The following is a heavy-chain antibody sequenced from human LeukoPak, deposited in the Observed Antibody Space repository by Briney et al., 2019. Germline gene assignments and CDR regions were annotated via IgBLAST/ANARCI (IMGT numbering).Heavy chain of an antibody. CDR3: ARVIGYCSSTSCRFDP. V-gene: IGHV4-30-2*05. CDR1: GGSISSGGYS. CDR2: IYHSGST. D-gene: IGHD2-2*01. Sequence: PSQTLSLTCAASGGSISSGGYSWSWIRQPPGKGLEWIGYIYHSGSTYYNPSLKSRVTISVDTSKNQFSLKLSSVTAADTAVYYCARVIGYCSSTSCRFDPWGQGTLVTVSS. J-gene: IGHJ5*02.